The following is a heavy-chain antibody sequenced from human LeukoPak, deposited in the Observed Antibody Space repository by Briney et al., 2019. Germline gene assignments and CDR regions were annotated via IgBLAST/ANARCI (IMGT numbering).Heavy chain of an antibody. Sequence: SETLSLTCAVSGGSFSGYFWSWIRQPPGKGLEWIGEINHSGSANYNPSLKSRVTISIDMAKKHFSLKLNSVTAADTAVYYCARVRNNLDFWGQGTLVTVSS. V-gene: IGHV4-34*01. CDR2: INHSGSA. CDR1: GGSFSGYF. CDR3: ARVRNNLDF. J-gene: IGHJ4*02. D-gene: IGHD1-1*01.